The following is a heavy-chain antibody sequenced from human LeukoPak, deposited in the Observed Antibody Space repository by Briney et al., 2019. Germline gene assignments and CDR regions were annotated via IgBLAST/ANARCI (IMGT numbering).Heavy chain of an antibody. Sequence: GGSLRLSCSASGFSVDSNYMSCVRQAPGKGLEWVSVIYSNGKEYYAESAKGRFTISRDISKNSLDLQMNRLRGEDTAVYYCARESPTSGIDSWGQGTLVIVSS. CDR1: GFSVDSNY. J-gene: IGHJ5*01. CDR3: ARESPTSGIDS. D-gene: IGHD2-15*01. V-gene: IGHV3-53*01. CDR2: IYSNGKE.